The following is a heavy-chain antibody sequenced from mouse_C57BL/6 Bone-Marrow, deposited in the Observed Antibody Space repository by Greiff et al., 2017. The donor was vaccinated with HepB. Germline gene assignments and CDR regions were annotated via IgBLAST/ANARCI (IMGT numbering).Heavy chain of an antibody. Sequence: QVQLQQSGPGLVQPSQSLSITCTVSGFSLTSYGVHWVRQSPGKGLEWLGVIWSGGSTDYNAAFISRLSISKDNSKSQVFFKMNSLQADDTAIYSCARSFYYYGSSCYAMDYWGQGTSVTVSS. J-gene: IGHJ4*01. CDR2: IWSGGST. CDR3: ARSFYYYGSSCYAMDY. CDR1: GFSLTSYG. V-gene: IGHV2-2*01. D-gene: IGHD1-1*01.